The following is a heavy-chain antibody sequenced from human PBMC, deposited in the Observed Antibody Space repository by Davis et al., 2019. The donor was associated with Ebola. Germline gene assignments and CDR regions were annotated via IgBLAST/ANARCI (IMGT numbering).Heavy chain of an antibody. CDR3: ARGGCSGGSCYSSDY. V-gene: IGHV1-2*06. CDR1: GYTFTGYY. J-gene: IGHJ4*02. CDR2: INPNSGGT. D-gene: IGHD2-15*01. Sequence: ASVKVSCKASGYTFTGYYMHWVRQAPGQGLEWMGRINPNSGGTNYAQSVQGRVTMTTDTSTTTAYMELRSLRSDDTAVYYCARGGCSGGSCYSSDYWGQGTLVTVSS.